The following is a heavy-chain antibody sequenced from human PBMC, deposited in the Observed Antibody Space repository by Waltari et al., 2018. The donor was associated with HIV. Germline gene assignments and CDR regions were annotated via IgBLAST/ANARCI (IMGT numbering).Heavy chain of an antibody. CDR2: IYTSGST. V-gene: IGHV4-61*02. CDR3: AREPGQNYYDSPGHFDL. Sequence: QVQLQESGPGLVKPSQTLSLTCTVSGGSISSGSYYWRWIRQPAGKGLEWIGRIYTSGSTNYNPSLKSRVTISVDTSKNQFSLKLSSVTDADTAVYYCAREPGQNYYDSPGHFDLWGRGTLVTVSS. CDR1: GGSISSGSYY. J-gene: IGHJ2*01. D-gene: IGHD3-22*01.